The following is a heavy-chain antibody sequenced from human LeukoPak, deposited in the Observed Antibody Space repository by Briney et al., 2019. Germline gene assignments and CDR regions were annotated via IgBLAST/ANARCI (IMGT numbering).Heavy chain of an antibody. Sequence: EASVKVSCKASGYTFTGYYMHWVRQAPGQGLEWMGWINPNSGGTNYAQKFQGRVTTTRDTSISTAYMELSRLRSDDTAVYYCARENKKDRHFDYWGQGTLVTVSS. D-gene: IGHD3-22*01. CDR1: GYTFTGYY. CDR2: INPNSGGT. J-gene: IGHJ4*02. V-gene: IGHV1-2*02. CDR3: ARENKKDRHFDY.